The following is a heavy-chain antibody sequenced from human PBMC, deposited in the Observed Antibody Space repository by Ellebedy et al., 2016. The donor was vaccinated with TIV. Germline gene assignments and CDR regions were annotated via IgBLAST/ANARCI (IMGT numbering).Heavy chain of an antibody. V-gene: IGHV3-7*04. Sequence: GESLKISCATSGFTFSRYWMAWLRQAPGKGLEYVAHIKFDNIEKYYVDSVKGRFTISRDNAKNSLYLQMNSLRAEDTDVYYCTRDVGYVAGTGGYWGQGTLVTVSS. CDR3: TRDVGYVAGTGGY. J-gene: IGHJ4*02. CDR2: IKFDNIEK. CDR1: GFTFSRYW. D-gene: IGHD6-19*01.